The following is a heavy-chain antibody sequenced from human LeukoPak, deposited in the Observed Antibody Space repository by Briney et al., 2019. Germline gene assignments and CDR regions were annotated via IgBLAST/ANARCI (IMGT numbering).Heavy chain of an antibody. CDR1: GYSFTSYW. Sequence: GESLKISCKGSGYSFTSYWIGWVRQMPGKGLEWMGIIYPGDSDTRYSPSFQGQVTISADKSISTAYLQWSSLKASDTAMYYCARVLSTTGTDKHDNWFDPWGQGTLVTVSS. CDR2: IYPGDSDT. CDR3: ARVLSTTGTDKHDNWFDP. V-gene: IGHV5-51*01. D-gene: IGHD1-1*01. J-gene: IGHJ5*02.